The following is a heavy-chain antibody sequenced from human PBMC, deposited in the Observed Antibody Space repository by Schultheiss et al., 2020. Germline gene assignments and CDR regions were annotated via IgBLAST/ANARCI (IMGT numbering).Heavy chain of an antibody. V-gene: IGHV1-24*01. J-gene: IGHJ6*02. CDR1: GYTLTELS. CDR3: ARSAVGGSGSYYTTYYYGMDV. CDR2: FDPEDGET. Sequence: GGSLRLSCKVSGYTLTELSMHWVRQAPGKGLEWMGGFDPEDGETIYAQKFQGRVTITADESTSTAYMELSSLRSEDTAVYYCARSAVGGSGSYYTTYYYGMDVWGQGTTVTVSS. D-gene: IGHD3-10*01.